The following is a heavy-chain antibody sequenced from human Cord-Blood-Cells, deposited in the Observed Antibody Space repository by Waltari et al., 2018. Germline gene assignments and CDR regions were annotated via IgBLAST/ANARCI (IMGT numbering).Heavy chain of an antibody. CDR1: GFTFSSYG. J-gene: IGHJ4*02. Sequence: QVQLVESGGGVVQPGRSLRLSCAASGFTFSSYGMHWVRQAPGKGLEWVAVIWYDGSNKYYADSVKGRFTISRDNSKNALYLQMNSLRAEDTAVYYCARDPLGATGYFDYWGQGTLVTVSS. CDR3: ARDPLGATGYFDY. V-gene: IGHV3-33*01. D-gene: IGHD1-26*01. CDR2: IWYDGSNK.